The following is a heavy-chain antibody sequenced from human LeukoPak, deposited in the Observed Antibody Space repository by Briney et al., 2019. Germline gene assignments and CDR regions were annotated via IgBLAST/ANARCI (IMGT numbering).Heavy chain of an antibody. V-gene: IGHV1-8*01. D-gene: IGHD2-2*01. CDR1: GYTFTSYD. CDR2: MNPNSGNT. Sequence: ASVKVSCKASGYTFTSYDINWVRQATGQGLEWMGWMNPNSGNTGYAQKFQGRVTMTRNTSIRTSYMELCSLRSEDTAVYYCAIGYCSRTSCSWPSFDYWGQGTLVTVSS. CDR3: AIGYCSRTSCSWPSFDY. J-gene: IGHJ4*02.